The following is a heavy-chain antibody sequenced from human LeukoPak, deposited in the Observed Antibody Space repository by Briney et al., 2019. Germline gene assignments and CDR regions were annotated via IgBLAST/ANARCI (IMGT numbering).Heavy chain of an antibody. CDR1: GFTFSSYG. J-gene: IGHJ3*02. CDR3: ARAKRNGFDI. CDR2: ISGSGGDT. Sequence: GGSLRLSCAASGFTFSSYGMSWVRQAPGKGLEWVSSISGSGGDTYYADSVKGRFTISRDNAKNSLYLQMNSLRAEDTAVYYCARAKRNGFDIWGQGTMVTVSS. V-gene: IGHV3-23*01.